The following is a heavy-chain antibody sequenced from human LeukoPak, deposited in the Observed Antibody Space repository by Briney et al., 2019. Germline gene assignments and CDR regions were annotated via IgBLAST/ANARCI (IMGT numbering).Heavy chain of an antibody. D-gene: IGHD2-2*02. J-gene: IGHJ4*02. V-gene: IGHV4-39*01. CDR1: GGSISSNNYY. Sequence: SETLSLTCTVSGGSISSNNYYWGWIRQPPGKGLEWIGSISYGGTTYYNPSLESRVTISVDTSKNRFSLNLSSVTAADTAVYYCGRRPGGAIEYWGQGTLVTVSS. CDR3: GRRPGGAIEY. CDR2: ISYGGTT.